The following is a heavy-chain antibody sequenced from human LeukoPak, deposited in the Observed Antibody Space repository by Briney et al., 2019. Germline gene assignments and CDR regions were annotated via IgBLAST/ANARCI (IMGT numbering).Heavy chain of an antibody. CDR1: GFTFSGSA. CDR3: TRIVGATPRGVYFDY. J-gene: IGHJ4*02. D-gene: IGHD1-26*01. V-gene: IGHV3-73*01. CDR2: IRSKANSYAT. Sequence: SGGSLRLSCAASGFTFSGSAMHWVRQASGKGLEWVGRIRSKANSYATAYAASVKGRFTISRDDSKNTAYLQMNNLKTEDTAVYYCTRIVGATPRGVYFDYWGQGTLVTVSS.